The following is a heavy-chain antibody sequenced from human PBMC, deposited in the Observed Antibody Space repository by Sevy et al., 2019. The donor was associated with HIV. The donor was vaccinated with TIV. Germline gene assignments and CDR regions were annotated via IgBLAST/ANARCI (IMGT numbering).Heavy chain of an antibody. CDR3: AKDHVIVGPTTLDS. V-gene: IGHV3-30*18. Sequence: GGSLRLSCAASGFTFSSYGMHWVRQAPGKGLEWVAVTSYDEIYKYYADSVKGRFTISRDNSKNTLYLQMNSLRAEDTAVYYCAKDHVIVGPTTLDSWGQGTLVTVSS. J-gene: IGHJ4*02. CDR2: TSYDEIYK. D-gene: IGHD1-26*01. CDR1: GFTFSSYG.